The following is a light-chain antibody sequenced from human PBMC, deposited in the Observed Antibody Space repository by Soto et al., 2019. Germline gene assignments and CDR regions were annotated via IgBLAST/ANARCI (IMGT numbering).Light chain of an antibody. CDR2: GAF. CDR3: QQYNDWPLT. V-gene: IGKV3-15*01. J-gene: IGKJ1*01. Sequence: EIVLTHSPGTLSLSPCERATLSFSASQTVSNNYLAWYQQKPGQAPSLLIYGAFTRATGIPTRFSGTGSGTEFTLTISSLQSEDFALYYCQQYNDWPLTFGQGTKVDIK. CDR1: QTVSNN.